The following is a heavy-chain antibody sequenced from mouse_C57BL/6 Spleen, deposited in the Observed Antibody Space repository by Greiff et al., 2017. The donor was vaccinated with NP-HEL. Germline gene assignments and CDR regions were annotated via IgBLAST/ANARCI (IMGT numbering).Heavy chain of an antibody. J-gene: IGHJ3*01. CDR1: GYTFTDYN. Sequence: EVQLQQSGPELVKPGASVKMSCKASGYTFTDYNMHWVKQSHGKSLEWIAYINPNNGGTSYNQKFKGKATLTVNKSSSTAYMELRSLTSEDSAVYYCARSLYYGNLFAYWGQGTLVTVSA. CDR3: ARSLYYGNLFAY. D-gene: IGHD2-1*01. V-gene: IGHV1-22*01. CDR2: INPNNGGT.